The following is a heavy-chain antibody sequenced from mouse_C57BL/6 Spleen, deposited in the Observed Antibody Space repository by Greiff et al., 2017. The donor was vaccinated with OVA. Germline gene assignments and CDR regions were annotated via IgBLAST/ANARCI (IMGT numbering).Heavy chain of an antibody. Sequence: EVQLQQSGPELVKPGASVKISCKASGYTFTDYYMNWVKQSHGKSLEWIGDINPNNGGTSYNQKFKGKATLTVDKSSSTAYMELRSLTSEDSAVYYCAREDYDGVWGTGTTVTVSS. V-gene: IGHV1-26*01. CDR1: GYTFTDYY. CDR3: AREDYDGV. J-gene: IGHJ1*03. CDR2: INPNNGGT. D-gene: IGHD2-4*01.